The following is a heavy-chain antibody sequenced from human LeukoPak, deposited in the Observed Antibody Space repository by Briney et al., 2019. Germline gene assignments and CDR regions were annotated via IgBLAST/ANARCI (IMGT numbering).Heavy chain of an antibody. Sequence: GSSVKVSCKASGGTFSSYAISWVRQAPGQGLEWMGGIIPIFGTANYAQKFQGRVTITTDESTSTAYMELSSLRSEDTAVYYCARQSREQLVRYYSYYMGAWGKEATLTVS. CDR3: ARQSREQLVRYYSYYMGA. V-gene: IGHV1-69*05. D-gene: IGHD6-6*01. CDR2: IIPIFGTA. J-gene: IGHJ6*03. CDR1: GGTFSSYA.